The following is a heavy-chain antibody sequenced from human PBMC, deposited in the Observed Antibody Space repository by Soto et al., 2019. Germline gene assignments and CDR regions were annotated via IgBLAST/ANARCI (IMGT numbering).Heavy chain of an antibody. CDR2: ISGSGGST. V-gene: IGHV3-23*01. CDR1: GFTFSSYA. D-gene: IGHD1-20*01. CDR3: AKDQIAETTNTNTFDD. Sequence: EVQLLESGGGLVQPGGSLRLSCADSGFTFSSYAMSWVRQAPGKGLEWVLAISGSGGSTYYADSVKGRFTITRDNSQNTLYNKMNSQRAEDKAVYYCAKDQIAETTNTNTFDDWGQGTLVTVSS. J-gene: IGHJ4*02.